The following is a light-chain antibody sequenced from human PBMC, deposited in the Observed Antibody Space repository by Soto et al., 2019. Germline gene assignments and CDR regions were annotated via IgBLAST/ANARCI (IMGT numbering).Light chain of an antibody. J-gene: IGKJ1*01. CDR1: QSIDRK. CDR2: GAS. CDR3: QPYHRWRT. V-gene: IGKV3-15*01. Sequence: IVMTQSPATLSVSPGERATLSCRASQSIDRKLAWYQQRPGQASRLLIYGASTRATGSTARFSGSGSGTEFTLTISGLQSEDFGVFYCQPYHRWRTFRQGTNVEIK.